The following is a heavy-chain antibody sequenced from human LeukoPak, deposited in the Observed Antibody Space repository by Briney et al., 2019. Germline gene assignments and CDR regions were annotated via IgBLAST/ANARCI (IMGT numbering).Heavy chain of an antibody. CDR3: ARDRGSSSWYDAFDI. Sequence: PGGSLRLSCAASGFTFSDYYMSWIRQAPGKGLEWVSYISSSSSTIYYADSVKGRFTISRDNAKNSLYLQMNSLRAEDTAVYYCARDRGSSSWYDAFDIWGRGTMVTVSS. D-gene: IGHD6-13*01. V-gene: IGHV3-11*04. CDR2: ISSSSSTI. J-gene: IGHJ3*02. CDR1: GFTFSDYY.